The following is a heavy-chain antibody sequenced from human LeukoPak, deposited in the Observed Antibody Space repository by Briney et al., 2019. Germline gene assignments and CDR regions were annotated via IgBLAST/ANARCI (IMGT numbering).Heavy chain of an antibody. J-gene: IGHJ4*02. CDR1: GFTFKDYW. D-gene: IGHD4-23*01. Sequence: GGSLRLSCAASGFTFKDYWMHWVRQAPGKGLVWVARIISDGSSASYADSVKGRFTISRDNGKNTLFLQMNSLRAEDAAVCYCVRGNDYGGPHYWGQGTLVTVSS. CDR3: VRGNDYGGPHY. CDR2: IISDGSSA. V-gene: IGHV3-74*01.